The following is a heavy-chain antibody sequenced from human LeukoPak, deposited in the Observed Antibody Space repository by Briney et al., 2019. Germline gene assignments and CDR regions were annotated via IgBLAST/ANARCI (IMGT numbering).Heavy chain of an antibody. D-gene: IGHD2-15*01. CDR1: GFTVSSNY. Sequence: GGSLRLSCAASGFTVSSNYMSWVRRAPGKGLEWVSVIYSGGSTYYADSVEGRFTISRDNSKNTLYLQMNSLRAEDTAVYYCARAPPMVGPDYWGQGTLVTVSS. CDR2: IYSGGST. CDR3: ARAPPMVGPDY. V-gene: IGHV3-66*01. J-gene: IGHJ4*02.